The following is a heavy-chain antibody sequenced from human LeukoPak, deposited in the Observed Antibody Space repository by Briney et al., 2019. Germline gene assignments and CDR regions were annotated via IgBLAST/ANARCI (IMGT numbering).Heavy chain of an antibody. CDR3: ARGVVAATFYYYMDV. D-gene: IGHD2-15*01. J-gene: IGHJ6*03. Sequence: ASVKVSCKASGYTFTGYYMHWVRQAPGQGVEWMGWINPNSGGTNYTQKFQGRVTMSRDTSLSTAYMEVSGLTSDDTAVYYCARGVVAATFYYYMDVWGKGTTVTVAS. CDR2: INPNSGGT. CDR1: GYTFTGYY. V-gene: IGHV1-2*02.